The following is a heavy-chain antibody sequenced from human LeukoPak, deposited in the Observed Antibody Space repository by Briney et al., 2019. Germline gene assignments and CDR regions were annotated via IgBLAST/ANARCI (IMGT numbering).Heavy chain of an antibody. CDR1: GGSISSNY. V-gene: IGHV4-59*08. CDR3: ARCVQVVPAAIIDY. D-gene: IGHD2-2*01. CDR2: IYYSGST. Sequence: PSETLSLTCTVSGGSISSNYWSWIRQPPGKGLEWIGYIYYSGSTNYNPSLKSRVTISVDTSKNQFSLKLSSVTAADTAVYYCARCVQVVPAAIIDYWGQGTLVTVSS. J-gene: IGHJ4*02.